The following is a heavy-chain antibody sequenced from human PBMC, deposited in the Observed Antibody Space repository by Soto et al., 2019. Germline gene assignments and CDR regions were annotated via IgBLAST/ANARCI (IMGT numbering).Heavy chain of an antibody. CDR1: GFTFDDYT. J-gene: IGHJ6*02. D-gene: IGHD2-2*02. CDR3: AKERQRCIETNCYTWATGGADV. CDR2: IRWNSVTI. Sequence: GRSLRLSPASSGFTFDDYTTHYPRQAPGKNLEWVPHIRWNSVTIVYAESMKSRFTISRANAQKSLYLQWNSVSGEDTALYYCAKERQRCIETNCYTWATGGADVWGQGTKVTVSS. V-gene: IGHV3-9*01.